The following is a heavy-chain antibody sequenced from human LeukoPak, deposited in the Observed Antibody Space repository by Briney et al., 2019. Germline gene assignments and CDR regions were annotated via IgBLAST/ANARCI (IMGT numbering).Heavy chain of an antibody. CDR3: AKSFGRFSYGKFDY. Sequence: GGSLRLSCAASGFTFSTSAMDWVRQAPGKGLEWVSAIIGSGAVTYYADSVKGRFTISRDNSKNTLYLQMNSLRADDTAVYYCAKSFGRFSYGKFDYWGQGTLVTVSS. V-gene: IGHV3-23*01. CDR2: IIGSGAVT. D-gene: IGHD5-18*01. CDR1: GFTFSTSA. J-gene: IGHJ4*02.